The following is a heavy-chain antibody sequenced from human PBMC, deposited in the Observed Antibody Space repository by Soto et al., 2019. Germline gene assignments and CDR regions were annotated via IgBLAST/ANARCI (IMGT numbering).Heavy chain of an antibody. D-gene: IGHD2-21*01. V-gene: IGHV5-10-1*03. CDR2: IDPSDSYT. CDR1: GYNFTNYW. CDR3: ARQVISDY. Sequence: VQLVQSGAEVKKPGESLRISCQGSGYNFTNYWITWVRQMPGKGLEWMGRIDPSDSYTNYHPSFQGHVTISADKSISTAYLHWSSLKASDTAMYYCARQVISDYWGQGTLVTVSS. J-gene: IGHJ4*02.